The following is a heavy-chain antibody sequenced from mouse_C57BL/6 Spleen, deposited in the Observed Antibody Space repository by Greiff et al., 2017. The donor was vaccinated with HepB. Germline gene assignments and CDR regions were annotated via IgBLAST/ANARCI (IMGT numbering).Heavy chain of an antibody. V-gene: IGHV1-42*01. CDR3: ARSGGTCVRFDY. CDR1: GYSFTGYY. Sequence: VHVKQSGPELVKPGASVKISCKASGYSFTGYYMNWVKQSPDKSLEWIGEINPSTGGTTYNQKFKAKATLTVDKSSSTAYMQLKSLTSEDYAVYYCARSGGTCVRFDYWGQGTTLTVSS. J-gene: IGHJ2*01. CDR2: INPSTGGT. D-gene: IGHD3-2*02.